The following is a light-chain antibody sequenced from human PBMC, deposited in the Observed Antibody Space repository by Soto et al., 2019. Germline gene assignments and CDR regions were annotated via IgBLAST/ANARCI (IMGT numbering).Light chain of an antibody. CDR1: QSVSSH. CDR3: QQYHNWPPIN. CDR2: GAS. J-gene: IGKJ5*01. V-gene: IGKV3-15*01. Sequence: EIVMTQSPDTLFVSLGEGATLSCRSSQSVSSHLAWYQHKPGQAPRLLIYGASTRASGIPARFSGSGSETDFTLTISSLQSEDSAVYYCQQYHNWPPINFGQGTRLEIK.